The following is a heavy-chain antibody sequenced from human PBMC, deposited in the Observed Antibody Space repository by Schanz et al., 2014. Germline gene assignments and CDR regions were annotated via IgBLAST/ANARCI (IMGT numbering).Heavy chain of an antibody. V-gene: IGHV1-8*01. J-gene: IGHJ4*02. CDR3: ARDGEAAAGCDY. Sequence: QVQLVQSGAEVKKPGASVRVSCKASGYSFTTYDVNWVRQATGQGLEWMGWMNPTTGNRGYAQKFQGRVTMTTDTSTSTAYMELSSLRSEDTAVYYCARDGEAAAGCDYWGQGTLVTVSS. CDR1: GYSFTTYD. CDR2: MNPTTGNR. D-gene: IGHD6-13*01.